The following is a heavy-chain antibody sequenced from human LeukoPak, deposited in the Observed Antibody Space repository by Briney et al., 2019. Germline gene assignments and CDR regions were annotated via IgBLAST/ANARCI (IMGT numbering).Heavy chain of an antibody. V-gene: IGHV3-74*01. CDR1: GFTFSSYW. Sequence: GGSLRLSCAASGFTFSSYWMHWVRQAPGKGLVWVSRIGSDGTYTSYAASVKGRFTISRDNAKNTLYLQMNSLRVEDTAVYYRAREYDFWSGYPSYFDYWGRGTLVAVSS. CDR3: AREYDFWSGYPSYFDY. J-gene: IGHJ4*02. D-gene: IGHD3-3*01. CDR2: IGSDGTYT.